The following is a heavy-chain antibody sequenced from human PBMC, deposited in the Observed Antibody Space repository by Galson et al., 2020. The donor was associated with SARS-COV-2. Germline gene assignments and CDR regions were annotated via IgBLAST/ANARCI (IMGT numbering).Heavy chain of an antibody. CDR2: ISAGSSYI. Sequence: GGSLRLSCAASGFPFSSYSMMWVRQPPGKGLEWVASISAGSSYIDYADSVKGRFTMSSDNDKNSLSLQMSSLSVEDSAVYYCARVRDMATTPASYFYYGRDVWGKGTSVPGSS. CDR1: GFPFSSYS. CDR3: ARVRDMATTPASYFYYGRDV. J-gene: IGHJ6*04. V-gene: IGHV3-21*01.